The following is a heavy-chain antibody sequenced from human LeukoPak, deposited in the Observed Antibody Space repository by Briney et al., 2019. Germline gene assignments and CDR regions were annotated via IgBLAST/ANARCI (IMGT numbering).Heavy chain of an antibody. CDR2: ISYDGSNK. CDR3: ARGVSSPRRPHYYYYYGIDV. D-gene: IGHD6-6*01. CDR1: GFTFSSYA. J-gene: IGHJ6*02. Sequence: PGRSLRLSCAASGFTFSSYAMHWVRQAPDKGLEWVAVISYDGSNKYYADSVKGRFTISRDNSKNTLYLQMNSLRAEDTAVYYCARGVSSPRRPHYYYYYGIDVWGQGTTVTVSS. V-gene: IGHV3-30-3*01.